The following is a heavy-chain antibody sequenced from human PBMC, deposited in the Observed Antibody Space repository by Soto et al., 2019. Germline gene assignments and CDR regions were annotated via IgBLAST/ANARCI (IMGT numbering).Heavy chain of an antibody. J-gene: IGHJ5*02. CDR1: GDSVSGNSAA. CDR2: TYYRSKWYN. V-gene: IGHV6-1*01. CDR3: ARGEAAAGTAGFDP. Sequence: SQTLSLTCAISGDSVSGNSAAWNLIRQSPSRGLEWLGRTYYRSKWYNDYAVSVKSRITINPDTSKNQFSLQLNSVTPEDTAVYYCARGEAAAGTAGFDPWGQGTLVTVSS. D-gene: IGHD6-13*01.